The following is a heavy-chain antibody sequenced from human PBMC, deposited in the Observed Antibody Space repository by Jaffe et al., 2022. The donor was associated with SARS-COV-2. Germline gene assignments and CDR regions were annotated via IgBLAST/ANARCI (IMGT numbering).Heavy chain of an antibody. V-gene: IGHV3-21*01. CDR1: GFTFSSYS. D-gene: IGHD3-3*01. CDR3: ARVLILPESGYDFWSGYPYYFDY. J-gene: IGHJ4*02. CDR2: ISSSSSYI. Sequence: EVQLVESGGGLVKPGGSLRLSCAASGFTFSSYSMNWVRQAPGKGLEWVSSISSSSSYIYYADSVKGRFTISRDNAKNSLYLQMNSLRAEDTAVYYCARVLILPESGYDFWSGYPYYFDYWGQGTLVTVSS.